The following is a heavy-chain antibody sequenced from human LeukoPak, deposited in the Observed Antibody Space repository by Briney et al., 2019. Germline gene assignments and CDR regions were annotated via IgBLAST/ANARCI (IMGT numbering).Heavy chain of an antibody. V-gene: IGHV4-39*01. CDR3: ARGRRDGYNLEYFDK. D-gene: IGHD5-24*01. CDR2: FYYSGST. CDR1: GGSITSSSCY. J-gene: IGHJ4*02. Sequence: SETLSLTCTVSGGSITSSSCYWGWLRQPPGKGLQWLGSFYYSGSTYYNPSLKSRVTIYVDTSKNQFSLKLSSVTAADTAVYYCARGRRDGYNLEYFDKWGQGTLVTVSS.